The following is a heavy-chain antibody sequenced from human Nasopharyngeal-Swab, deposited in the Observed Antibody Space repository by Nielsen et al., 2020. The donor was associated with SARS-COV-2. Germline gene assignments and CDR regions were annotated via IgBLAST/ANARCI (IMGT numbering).Heavy chain of an antibody. D-gene: IGHD2-15*01. J-gene: IGHJ4*02. CDR3: ARRISVRYFDY. Sequence: GESLKISCAASGFTFSSYAMSWVRQAPGKGLEWVSAISGSGANTYYADSVKGRFTISRDNSKNTLYLQMNTLRAEDTAIFYCARRISVRYFDYWGQGTLVTVSS. CDR2: ISGSGANT. CDR1: GFTFSSYA. V-gene: IGHV3-23*01.